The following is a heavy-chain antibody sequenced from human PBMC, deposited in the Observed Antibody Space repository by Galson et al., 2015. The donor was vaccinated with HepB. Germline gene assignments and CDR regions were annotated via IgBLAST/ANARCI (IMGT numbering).Heavy chain of an antibody. CDR2: ISGTSSYI. CDR3: AREGPGAMD. J-gene: IGHJ4*02. CDR1: GFTFSTYS. V-gene: IGHV3-21*01. Sequence: SLRLSCAASGFTFSTYSMNWVRQAPGKGLEWVSSISGTSSYIYYADSVKGRFTISRDNAKNSVFLRMNSLRVEDTAMYYCAREGPGAMDWGQGTLVTVSS. D-gene: IGHD2-2*01.